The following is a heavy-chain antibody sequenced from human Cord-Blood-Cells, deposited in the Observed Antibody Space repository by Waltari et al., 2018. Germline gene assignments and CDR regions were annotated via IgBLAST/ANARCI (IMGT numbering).Heavy chain of an antibody. Sequence: QVQLQQWGAGLLKPSETLSLTCAVYGGSFSGYYWSWIRQPPGKGLEWIGEINHSGSTNYNPSLKSGVTISVDTSKNQFSLKLSSVTAADTAVYYCARMVSVRGVIFDYWGQGTLVTVSS. CDR2: INHSGST. V-gene: IGHV4-34*01. CDR1: GGSFSGYY. CDR3: ARMVSVRGVIFDY. J-gene: IGHJ4*02. D-gene: IGHD3-10*01.